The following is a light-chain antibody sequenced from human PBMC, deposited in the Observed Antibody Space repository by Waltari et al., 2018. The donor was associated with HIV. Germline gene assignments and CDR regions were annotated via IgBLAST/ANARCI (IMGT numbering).Light chain of an antibody. V-gene: IGKV1-13*01. CDR3: QQFQTFPLT. Sequence: AIQLTQSPSSLSASVGDRVTITCRTRQGITNAIACYQQRPWKPPKLLIYEASNLDSGVPSRFSGSGSGTDFTLTISSLQPEDFATYYCQQFQTFPLTFGGGTNIEIK. CDR2: EAS. CDR1: QGITNA. J-gene: IGKJ4*01.